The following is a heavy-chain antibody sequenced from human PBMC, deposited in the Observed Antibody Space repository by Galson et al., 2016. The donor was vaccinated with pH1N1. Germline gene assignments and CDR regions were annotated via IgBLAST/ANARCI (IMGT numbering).Heavy chain of an antibody. CDR2: VFYSGST. D-gene: IGHD6-19*01. J-gene: IGHJ4*02. V-gene: IGHV4-59*01. CDR3: ARQVAVAGSFYMDY. CDR1: GGSISNYY. Sequence: SETLSLTCSVSGGSISNYYRSWVRQPPGKGLEWIGYVFYSGSTYYNPSLKSRVTISVDTSKNQFSLKLNSLIAADTAVYYCARQVAVAGSFYMDYWGQGTLVTVSS.